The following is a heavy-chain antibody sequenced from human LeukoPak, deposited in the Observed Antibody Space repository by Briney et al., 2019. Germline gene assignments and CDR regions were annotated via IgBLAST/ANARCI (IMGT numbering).Heavy chain of an antibody. D-gene: IGHD3-22*01. J-gene: IGHJ4*02. V-gene: IGHV4-4*02. CDR1: GDSINSLDL. CDR2: MYLSGTT. CDR3: AGLVGRYSSGLYYYYFDY. Sequence: NPSGTLSLTCTVSGDSINSLDLWSWVRQPPGKGLEWIGEMYLSGTTHCNPSVKSRVTISIDKSKNQFFLNLSSVTAADTAVYYCAGLVGRYSSGLYYYYFDYWGQGTLVTVSS.